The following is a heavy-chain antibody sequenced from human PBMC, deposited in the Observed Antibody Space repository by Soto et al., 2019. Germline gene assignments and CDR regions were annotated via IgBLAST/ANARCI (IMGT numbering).Heavy chain of an antibody. CDR3: ADHYNYYGINF. CDR2: INSYNGET. CDR1: GFTFASFG. D-gene: IGHD1-20*01. J-gene: IGHJ4*01. V-gene: IGHV1-18*04. Sequence: ASVKVSCKASGFTFASFGFHWVRQAPGQGLEWMGRINSYNGETHYAQKFQGRVTMTRDTSTTTAYMELRNLRSEDTAVYFCADHYNYYGINFWGQGTLVTVSS.